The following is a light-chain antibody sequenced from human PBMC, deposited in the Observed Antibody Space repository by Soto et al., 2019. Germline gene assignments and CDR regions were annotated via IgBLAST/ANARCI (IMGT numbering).Light chain of an antibody. Sequence: QSVLTQPASVSGSPGQSITISCTGTSSDVGSYDLVSWYQQRPGRAPRLMIFEVAKRPSGISTRFSGSKSGNTASLTISGLQAVDEADYFCCSYTSTNTFVFGGGTKLTVL. J-gene: IGLJ2*01. V-gene: IGLV2-23*02. CDR1: SSDVGSYDL. CDR2: EVA. CDR3: CSYTSTNTFV.